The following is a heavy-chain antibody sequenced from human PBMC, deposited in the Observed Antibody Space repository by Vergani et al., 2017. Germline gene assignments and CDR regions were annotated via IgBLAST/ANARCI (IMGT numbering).Heavy chain of an antibody. V-gene: IGHV1-46*03. CDR2: INPSGGHT. D-gene: IGHD3-9*01. CDR3: ARGDYGILTGYRY. CDR1: GYTFSNYY. Sequence: QVQVVQSGAEVKKSGASVKVSCKTSGYTFSNYYMHWVRQAPGQGLEWMGIINPSGGHTNYAHKFQGIVTMTRDTSTSTVYMELSSLRSEDTAIYYCARGDYGILTGYRYWGQGTLVTVSA. J-gene: IGHJ4*02.